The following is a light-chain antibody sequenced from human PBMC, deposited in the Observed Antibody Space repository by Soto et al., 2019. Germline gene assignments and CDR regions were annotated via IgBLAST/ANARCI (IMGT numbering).Light chain of an antibody. Sequence: EIVTTQSPATLSVSPGERATLSCSASQSVRSNLAWYQQKPGQAPRFLIYGASSRATGIPDRFSGSGSGTDFTLTISSLEPEDFAVYYFQQRSNWTPVTLGQGTRMEIK. CDR2: GAS. V-gene: IGKV3-11*01. CDR1: QSVRSN. CDR3: QQRSNWTPVT. J-gene: IGKJ5*01.